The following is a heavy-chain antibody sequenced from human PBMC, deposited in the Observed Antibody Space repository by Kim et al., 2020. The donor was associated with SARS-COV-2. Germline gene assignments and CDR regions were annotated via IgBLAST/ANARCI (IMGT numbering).Heavy chain of an antibody. D-gene: IGHD1-26*01. CDR2: IYYSGST. J-gene: IGHJ4*02. V-gene: IGHV4-30-4*01. Sequence: SETLSLTCTVSGGSISSGDYYWSWIRQPPGKGLEWIGYIYYSGSTYYNPSLKSRVTISVDTSKNQFSLKLSSVTAADTAVYYCARVSQSREFDYWGQGTLVTVSS. CDR1: GGSISSGDYY. CDR3: ARVSQSREFDY.